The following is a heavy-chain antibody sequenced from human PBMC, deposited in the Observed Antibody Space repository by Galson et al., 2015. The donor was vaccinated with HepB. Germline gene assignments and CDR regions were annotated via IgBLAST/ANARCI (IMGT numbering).Heavy chain of an antibody. CDR3: ARVLFIDCSDGSCASHSYYYGMDV. D-gene: IGHD2-15*01. J-gene: IGHJ6*02. Sequence: SLRLSCAASGFTVSSNYMNWVRQAPGKGLEWVSIIYSDGSTYYADSVKGRFTISRDNSKNTLYLQINSLKAEDTAVYYCARVLFIDCSDGSCASHSYYYGMDVWGQGTTVTVSS. CDR2: IYSDGST. CDR1: GFTVSSNY. V-gene: IGHV3-53*01.